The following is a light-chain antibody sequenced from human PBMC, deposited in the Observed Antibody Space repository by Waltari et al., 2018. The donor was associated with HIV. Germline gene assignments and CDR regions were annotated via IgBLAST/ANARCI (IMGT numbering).Light chain of an antibody. Sequence: QSALTQPRSVSGSPGQSVTISCTGTSTAVFGYYFFSWHQQHPGKAPKLMIYDVSKRPSGVPDRFSGSKSGNTASLTISGLQAEDEADYYCCSYAGSYTYVFGTGTKVTVL. CDR2: DVS. CDR1: STAVFGYYF. J-gene: IGLJ1*01. CDR3: CSYAGSYTYV. V-gene: IGLV2-11*01.